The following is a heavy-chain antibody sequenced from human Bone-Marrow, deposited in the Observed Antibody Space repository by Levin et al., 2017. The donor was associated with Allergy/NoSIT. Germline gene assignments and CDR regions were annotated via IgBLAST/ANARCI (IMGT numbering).Heavy chain of an antibody. Sequence: GGSLRLSCAASGFTFESAWMNWVRQAPGKGLEWVGRIKSKFDGGTTDYAAPVKGRFTISRDDSKNTLFLQMNSLKTEDTAVYYCATGPDCSGFACGIVKYFQYWGQGALVTVSS. V-gene: IGHV3-15*01. CDR2: IKSKFDGGTT. J-gene: IGHJ1*01. CDR3: ATGPDCSGFACGIVKYFQY. CDR1: GFTFESAW. D-gene: IGHD2-15*01.